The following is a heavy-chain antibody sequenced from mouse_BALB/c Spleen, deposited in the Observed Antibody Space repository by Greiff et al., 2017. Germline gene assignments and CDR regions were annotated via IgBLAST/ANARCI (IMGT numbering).Heavy chain of an antibody. V-gene: IGHV5-17*02. CDR3: AGYDDPY. D-gene: IGHD2-14*01. CDR2: ISSGSSTI. Sequence: EVKLMESGGGLVQPGGSRKLSCAASGFTFSSFGMHWVRQAPEKGLEWVAYISSGSSTIYYADTVKGRFTISRDNPKNTLFLQMTSLRSEDTAMYYCAGYDDPYWGQGTLVTVSA. CDR1: GFTFSSFG. J-gene: IGHJ3*01.